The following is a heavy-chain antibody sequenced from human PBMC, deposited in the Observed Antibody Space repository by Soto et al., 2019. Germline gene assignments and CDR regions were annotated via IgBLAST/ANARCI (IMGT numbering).Heavy chain of an antibody. Sequence: PGGSLRLSCAASGFTFSSYAMHWVRQAPGKGLEWVAVISYDGSNKYYADSVKGRFTISRDNSKNTLYLQMNSLRAEDTSVYYCAREATSSGWYELGAFDIWGQGTMVTVSS. CDR2: ISYDGSNK. D-gene: IGHD6-19*01. V-gene: IGHV3-30-3*01. CDR3: AREATSSGWYELGAFDI. CDR1: GFTFSSYA. J-gene: IGHJ3*02.